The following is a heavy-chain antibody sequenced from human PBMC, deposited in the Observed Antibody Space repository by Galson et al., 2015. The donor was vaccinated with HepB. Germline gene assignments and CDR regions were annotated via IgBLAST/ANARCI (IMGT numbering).Heavy chain of an antibody. J-gene: IGHJ4*02. D-gene: IGHD5-12*01. CDR2: VSHDERTK. CDR3: ARDLSGYSGYDPSAFDY. Sequence: SLRLSCAASGFIFSTYAMHWVRQAPGKGLEWVAVVSHDERTKYYADSVKDRFSISRDNSKNTLYLQMDSLRGDDTAVYYCARDLSGYSGYDPSAFDYWGQGTLVTVSS. V-gene: IGHV3-30*04. CDR1: GFIFSTYA.